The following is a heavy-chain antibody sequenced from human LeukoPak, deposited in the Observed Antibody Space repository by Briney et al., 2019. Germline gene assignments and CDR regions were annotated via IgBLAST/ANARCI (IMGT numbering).Heavy chain of an antibody. CDR1: GFSFRSFA. J-gene: IGHJ4*02. V-gene: IGHV3-64D*06. CDR2: ISSSGGST. D-gene: IGHD3-22*01. CDR3: VKGSSYYYDSSGYYVDY. Sequence: GGSLRLSCSASGFSFRSFAMHWVRQAPGKGLEYVSAISSSGGSTYYADSVQGRVTISRDNSKNTLYLQMSSLRAEDTAVYYCVKGSSYYYDSSGYYVDYWGQGTLVTVSS.